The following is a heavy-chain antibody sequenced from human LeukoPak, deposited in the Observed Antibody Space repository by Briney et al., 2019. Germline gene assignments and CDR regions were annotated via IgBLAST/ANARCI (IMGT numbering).Heavy chain of an antibody. CDR1: GVSISSNY. CDR3: ARGQDSSGPYASFDI. J-gene: IGHJ3*02. Sequence: SETLSLTCSVSGVSISSNYYNWIRQPPGKGLEWIAYIYYRGTTNYNPSLKTRVTVSVDTSENQVSLKLNSVTAADAAVYYCARGQDSSGPYASFDIWGQGTVVTVSS. V-gene: IGHV4-59*01. CDR2: IYYRGTT. D-gene: IGHD3-22*01.